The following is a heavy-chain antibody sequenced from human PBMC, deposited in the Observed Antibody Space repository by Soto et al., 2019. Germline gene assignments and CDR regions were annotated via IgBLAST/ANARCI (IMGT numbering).Heavy chain of an antibody. J-gene: IGHJ6*02. CDR2: ISSSGSIT. D-gene: IGHD2-2*02. V-gene: IGHV3-23*01. CDR3: TADIPNIRANYGMDV. CDR1: AFTFSFYA. Sequence: GGSLRLSCAASAFTFSFYAMSWVRQAPGKGPEWVSGISSSGSITYYADSVRGRFTVSRDNSKNTLYLQMNSLRAEDTAVYYCTADIPNIRANYGMDVWGQGTTVTVSS.